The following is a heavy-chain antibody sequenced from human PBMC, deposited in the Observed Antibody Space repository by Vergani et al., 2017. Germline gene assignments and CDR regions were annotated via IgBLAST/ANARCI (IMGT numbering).Heavy chain of an antibody. CDR3: ARGNKMQYQLRMGVY. J-gene: IGHJ4*02. CDR2: INPNSGGT. Sequence: QVQLVQSGAEVKKPGASVKVSCKASGYTFTGYYMHWVRQAPGQGLEWMGWINPNSGGTNYSQKFQGRVTMTRDTSISTAYMELSRLRSDDTAVYYGARGNKMQYQLRMGVYWGQGTLVTVSS. V-gene: IGHV1-2*02. CDR1: GYTFTGYY. D-gene: IGHD2-2*01.